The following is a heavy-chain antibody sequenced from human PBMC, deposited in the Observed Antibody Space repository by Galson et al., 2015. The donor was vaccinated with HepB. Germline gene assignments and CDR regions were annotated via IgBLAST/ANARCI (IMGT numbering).Heavy chain of an antibody. J-gene: IGHJ4*02. Sequence: SLRLSCAASGFSFSDAWMSWVRQAPGKGLEWVGRIKRKSDDGTSDYAAPVKDRFGISRDDTKSTVYLQINSLKTEDTAVYYCATEPTGDYVEDWGQGTLVIVSS. CDR3: ATEPTGDYVED. V-gene: IGHV3-15*01. CDR2: IKRKSDDGTS. CDR1: GFSFSDAW. D-gene: IGHD2-21*02.